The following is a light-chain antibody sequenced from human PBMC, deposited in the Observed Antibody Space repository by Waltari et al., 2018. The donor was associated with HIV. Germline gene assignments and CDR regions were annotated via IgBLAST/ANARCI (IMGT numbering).Light chain of an antibody. J-gene: IGLJ1*01. CDR3: SSYTSSSTPV. Sequence: SALTQPASVSGSPGQSITISCTGTSSAVGGYNYVSWYQQHPGKAPKVMIYDVSNRPSGVSNRFSGSKSGNTASLTISGLQAEDEADYYCSSYTSSSTPVFGTGTKVTVL. CDR2: DVS. V-gene: IGLV2-14*03. CDR1: SSAVGGYNY.